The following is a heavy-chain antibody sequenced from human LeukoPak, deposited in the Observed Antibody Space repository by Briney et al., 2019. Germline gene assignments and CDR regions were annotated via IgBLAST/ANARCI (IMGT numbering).Heavy chain of an antibody. Sequence: ASVKVSCKVSGYTLTELSMHWVRQAPGKGLEWMGGFDPEDGETIYAQKFQGRVTMTEDTSIDTAYMELSSLRSEDTAVYYCATDWRTGYCSGGSCSNAGYFDLWGRGTLVTVSS. CDR3: ATDWRTGYCSGGSCSNAGYFDL. V-gene: IGHV1-24*01. D-gene: IGHD2-15*01. CDR2: FDPEDGET. J-gene: IGHJ2*01. CDR1: GYTLTELS.